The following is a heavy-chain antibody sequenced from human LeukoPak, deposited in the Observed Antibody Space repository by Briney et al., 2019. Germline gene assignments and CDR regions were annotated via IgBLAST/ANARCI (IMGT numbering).Heavy chain of an antibody. D-gene: IGHD6-13*01. CDR1: GFTVSSKD. CDR3: ARGGIAESFDS. CDR2: IYSGGST. J-gene: IGHJ4*02. Sequence: GGSLRLSCAASGFTVSSKDMSWVRQAPGKGLEWVSVIYSGGSTYYADSVKGRFTISRDTSKNTLYLQMNSLRAEDTAVYYCARGGIAESFDSWGQGTLVTVSS. V-gene: IGHV3-66*01.